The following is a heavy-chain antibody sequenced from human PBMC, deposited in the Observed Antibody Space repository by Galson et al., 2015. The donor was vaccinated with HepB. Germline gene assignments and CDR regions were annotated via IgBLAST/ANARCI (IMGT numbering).Heavy chain of an antibody. V-gene: IGHV3-23*01. CDR3: VKEGSEHNYGGFAY. Sequence: SLRLSCAASGFTFSNFAMSWVRQAPGKGLEWVSTLSGSGGSTFYADSVEGRFTISRDNSRNTLYLQMNSLRAEDTAVYYCVKEGSEHNYGGFAYWGQGTLVTVSS. CDR1: GFTFSNFA. J-gene: IGHJ4*02. D-gene: IGHD5-18*01. CDR2: LSGSGGST.